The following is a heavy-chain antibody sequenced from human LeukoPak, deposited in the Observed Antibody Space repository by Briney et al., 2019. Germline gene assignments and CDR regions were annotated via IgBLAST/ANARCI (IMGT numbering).Heavy chain of an antibody. CDR1: GFTFSSYS. V-gene: IGHV3-48*01. D-gene: IGHD4-23*01. Sequence: PGGSLRLSCAASGFTFSSYSMNWVRQAPGKGLEWVSYISSSSSTIYYADSVKGRFTISRDNAKNSLYLQMNSLRAEDTAVYYCARGSPYGGRAAPTYWGQGTLVTVSS. J-gene: IGHJ4*02. CDR2: ISSSSSTI. CDR3: ARGSPYGGRAAPTY.